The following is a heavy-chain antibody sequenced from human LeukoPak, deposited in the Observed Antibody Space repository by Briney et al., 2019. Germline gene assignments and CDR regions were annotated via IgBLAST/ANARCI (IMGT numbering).Heavy chain of an antibody. Sequence: GGSLRLSCAASGFTFSSYGMHWVRQAPGKGLEWVAVIWYDGSNKYYADSMKGRFTISRDNSKNTLYLQMNSLRAEDTAVYYCARNSLGYYYDSSGYYYFDYWGQGTLVTVAS. CDR2: IWYDGSNK. D-gene: IGHD3-22*01. CDR3: ARNSLGYYYDSSGYYYFDY. CDR1: GFTFSSYG. J-gene: IGHJ4*02. V-gene: IGHV3-33*01.